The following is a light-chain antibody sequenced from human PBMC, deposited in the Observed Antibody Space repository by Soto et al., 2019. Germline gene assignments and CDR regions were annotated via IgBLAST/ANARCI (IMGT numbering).Light chain of an antibody. Sequence: DIQMTQSPSSLSASVGDRVTITCRASQDISNHLAWYQQKPGKVPKHLSYDVSTLQSGVPSRFSGSGSGTDFTLTISSLQPEDVGTYYCQKYNSAPWTFGQGTKVEIK. CDR3: QKYNSAPWT. CDR1: QDISNH. CDR2: DVS. V-gene: IGKV1-27*01. J-gene: IGKJ1*01.